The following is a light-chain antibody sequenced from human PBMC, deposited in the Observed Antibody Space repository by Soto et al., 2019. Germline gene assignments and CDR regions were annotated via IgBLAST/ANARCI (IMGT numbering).Light chain of an antibody. CDR3: MQALQTPRT. CDR1: QSLLHSNGYNY. CDR2: LGS. V-gene: IGKV2-28*01. Sequence: DIVMTQSPLSLPVTPGEPASISCRSSQSLLHSNGYNYLDWYLQKPGQSPQVLIYLGSNRAYGVSDRFSGSGSGTDFTLKISRVEAEDVGVYYCMQALQTPRTFGQGTKLEIK. J-gene: IGKJ2*02.